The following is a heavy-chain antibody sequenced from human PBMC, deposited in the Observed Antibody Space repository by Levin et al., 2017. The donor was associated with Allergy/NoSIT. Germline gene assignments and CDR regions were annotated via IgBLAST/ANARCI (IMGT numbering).Heavy chain of an antibody. CDR3: ARDNIGLPDAFDI. CDR1: GFTFDDYA. V-gene: IGHV3-9*01. J-gene: IGHJ3*02. CDR2: ISWNSGSI. D-gene: IGHD3-10*01. Sequence: GGSLRLSCAASGFTFDDYAMHWVRQAPGKGLEWVSGISWNSGSIGYADSVKGRFTISRDNAKNSLYLPMTSLRTEDTALYYCARDNIGLPDAFDIWGQGTMVIVSS.